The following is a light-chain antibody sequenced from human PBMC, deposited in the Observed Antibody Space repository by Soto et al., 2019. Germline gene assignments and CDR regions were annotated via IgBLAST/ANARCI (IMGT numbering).Light chain of an antibody. V-gene: IGKV2-28*01. J-gene: IGKJ1*01. CDR2: LGS. CDR3: MQPLQTPWT. Sequence: DIVMTQSPLSLPVTPGEPASISCRSSQSLLHSNGYKYLDWYLQKPGQSPQVLIYLGSNRASGVPDRFSGSGSGTDFTLKISRVEAEDVGVYYCMQPLQTPWTFGQGTKVEIK. CDR1: QSLLHSNGYKY.